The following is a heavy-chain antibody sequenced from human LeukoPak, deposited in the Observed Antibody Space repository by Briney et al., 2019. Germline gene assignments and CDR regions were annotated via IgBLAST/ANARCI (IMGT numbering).Heavy chain of an antibody. D-gene: IGHD3-22*01. CDR1: GGSFSGYY. CDR3: ARGIRITMIVVVINYYYYMDV. J-gene: IGHJ6*03. V-gene: IGHV4-34*01. CDR2: INHSGST. Sequence: PSETLSLTCAVYGGSFSGYYWSWLRQPPGKGLEWIGEINHSGSTNYNPSLKSRVTISVDTSKNQFSLKLSSVTAADTAVYYCARGIRITMIVVVINYYYYMDVWGKGTTVTVSS.